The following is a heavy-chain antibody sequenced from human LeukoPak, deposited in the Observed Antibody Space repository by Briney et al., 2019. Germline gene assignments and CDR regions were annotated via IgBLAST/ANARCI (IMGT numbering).Heavy chain of an antibody. CDR3: AREARYFDWLLSNGMDV. D-gene: IGHD3-9*01. J-gene: IGHJ6*02. CDR2: IYSGGST. CDR1: GFTFSSYA. V-gene: IGHV3-66*01. Sequence: GGSLRLSCAASGFTFSSYAMSWVRQAPGKGLEWVSVIYSGGSTYYADSVKGRFTISRDNSKNTLYLQMNSLRAEDTAVYYCAREARYFDWLLSNGMDVWGQGTTVTVSS.